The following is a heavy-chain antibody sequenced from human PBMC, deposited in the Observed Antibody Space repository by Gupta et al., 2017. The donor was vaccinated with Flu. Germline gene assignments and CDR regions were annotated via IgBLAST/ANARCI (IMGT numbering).Heavy chain of an antibody. Sequence: QVQLQESGPGLVKPSETLSLTCAVSGYSISSGYYWGWIRQPPGKGLEWIGSIYHSGSTYYNPSLKSRVTISVDTSKNQFSLKLSSVTAADTAVYYCARWYGGYGFDPWGQGTLVTVSS. D-gene: IGHD5-12*01. V-gene: IGHV4-38-2*01. J-gene: IGHJ5*02. CDR1: GYSISSGYY. CDR3: ARWYGGYGFDP. CDR2: IYHSGST.